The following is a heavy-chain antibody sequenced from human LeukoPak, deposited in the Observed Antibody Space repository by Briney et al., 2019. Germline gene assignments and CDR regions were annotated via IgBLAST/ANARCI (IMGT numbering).Heavy chain of an antibody. D-gene: IGHD5-18*01. CDR1: GGSISGYY. CDR2: IYTSGST. V-gene: IGHV4-4*07. CDR3: ARDLGGYNYGYSFDY. Sequence: SETLSLTCTVSGGSISGYYWNWIRQPAGKGLECVGRIYTSGSTNYNPSLKSRVSMSVDTSKNQFSLKLFSVTAADTAVYYCARDLGGYNYGYSFDYWGQGTLVTVSS. J-gene: IGHJ4*02.